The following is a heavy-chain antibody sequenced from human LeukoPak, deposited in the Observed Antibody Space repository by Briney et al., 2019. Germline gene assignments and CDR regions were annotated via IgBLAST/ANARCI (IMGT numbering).Heavy chain of an antibody. V-gene: IGHV1-46*01. CDR1: GYTFTSYY. Sequence: ASVKVSCKASGYTFTSYYMHWVRQAPGQGLEWMGIINPSGGSTSYAQELQGRVTMTTDTSTSTAYMELRSLRSDDTAVYYCARDKNQGVDYWGQGTLVTVSS. CDR3: ARDKNQGVDY. J-gene: IGHJ4*02. CDR2: INPSGGST.